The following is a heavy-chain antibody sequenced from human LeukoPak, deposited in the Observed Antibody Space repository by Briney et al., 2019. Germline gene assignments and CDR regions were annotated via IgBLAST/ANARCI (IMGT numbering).Heavy chain of an antibody. CDR1: GFTFSSYA. CDR3: ARRNDFWSGAAMDV. Sequence: PGGSLRLSCAASGFTFSSYAMSWVRQAPGKGLEWVSAISGSGGSTYYADSVKGRFTISRDNAKNSLYLQMNSLRAEDTAVYYCARRNDFWSGAAMDVWGKGTTVTVSS. D-gene: IGHD3-3*01. CDR2: ISGSGGST. V-gene: IGHV3-23*01. J-gene: IGHJ6*03.